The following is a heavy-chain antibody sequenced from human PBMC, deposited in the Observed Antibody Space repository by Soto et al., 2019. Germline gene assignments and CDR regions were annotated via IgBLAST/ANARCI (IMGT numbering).Heavy chain of an antibody. CDR3: VKRSIVPLNWFDP. CDR2: IYHTGTT. V-gene: IGHV4-4*02. CDR1: GFTFSSRPM. J-gene: IGHJ5*02. D-gene: IGHD2-8*01. Sequence: GSLRLSCAASGFTFSSRPMTWVRQSPAKGLEWIGEIYHTGTTNYNPSLKSRVTLSVDKSKNQFSLTLTSVTAADTAVYYCVKRSIVPLNWFDPWGQGTLVTVS.